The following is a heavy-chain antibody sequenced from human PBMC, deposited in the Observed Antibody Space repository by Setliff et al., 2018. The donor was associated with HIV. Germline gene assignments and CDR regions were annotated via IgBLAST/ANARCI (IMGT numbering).Heavy chain of an antibody. CDR2: INHSGST. Sequence: GSLRLSCAASGFTFSSYAMSWIRQPPGKGLEWIGEINHSGSTNYNPSLKSRVTISVDTSKNQFSLKLSSVTAADTAVYYCARALGASTGSGSYSNWFDPWGQGTLVTSPQ. CDR1: GFTFSSYA. CDR3: ARALGASTGSGSYSNWFDP. V-gene: IGHV4-34*01. J-gene: IGHJ5*02. D-gene: IGHD3-10*01.